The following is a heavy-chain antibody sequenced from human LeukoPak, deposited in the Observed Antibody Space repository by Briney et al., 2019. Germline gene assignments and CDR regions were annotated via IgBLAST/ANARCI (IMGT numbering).Heavy chain of an antibody. J-gene: IGHJ4*02. D-gene: IGHD6-19*01. V-gene: IGHV3-53*01. CDR3: ARVGGRFSSGWCYFDY. CDR2: IYSGGST. CDR1: GFTASSNY. Sequence: PGGSLRLSCAASGFTASSNYMSWVRQAPGKGLEWVSVIYSGGSTYYADSVKGRFTISRDNSKNTLYLQMNSLRAEDTAVYYCARVGGRFSSGWCYFDYWGQGTLVTVSS.